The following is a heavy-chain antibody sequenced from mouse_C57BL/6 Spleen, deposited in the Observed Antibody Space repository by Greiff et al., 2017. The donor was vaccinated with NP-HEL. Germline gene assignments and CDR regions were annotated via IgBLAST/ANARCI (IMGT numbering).Heavy chain of an antibody. CDR3: VPLPGYWYFDV. CDR2: INPSSGYT. CDR1: GYTFTSYW. V-gene: IGHV1-7*01. J-gene: IGHJ1*03. Sequence: QVQLQQSGAELAKPGASVKLSCKASGYTFTSYWMHWVKQRPGQGLEWIGYINPSSGYTKYNQKFKDKATLTADKSSSTAYMQLNSLTYEDSAVYYCVPLPGYWYFDVWGTGTTVTVSS. D-gene: IGHD2-10*01.